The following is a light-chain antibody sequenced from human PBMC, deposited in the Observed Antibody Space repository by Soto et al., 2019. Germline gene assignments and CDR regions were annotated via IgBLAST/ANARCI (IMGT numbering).Light chain of an antibody. CDR1: QSVSSN. V-gene: IGKV3-15*01. CDR3: KKYGSSLIT. Sequence: ELVMTKSPATLSVSPGARATLSCRASQSVSSNLAWYQQNPGQAPRLLIYGASTRATGIPARFSGSGSGTEFTLTISRLEPEEFAVYYCKKYGSSLITVGKGTRLEI. J-gene: IGKJ5*01. CDR2: GAS.